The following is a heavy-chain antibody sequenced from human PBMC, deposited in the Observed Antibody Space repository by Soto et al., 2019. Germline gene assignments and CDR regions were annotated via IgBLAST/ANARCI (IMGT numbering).Heavy chain of an antibody. Sequence: SETLSLTFAVYGGSFSDHYWSWIRQPPEKGLEGIGNIDYSGSTNYNRSLKSRVTISVETSKKKVSLKLSSVTAADTAVYYCARQGRWGFLSANTWFHXWGQGTLVTVSX. CDR1: GGSFSDHY. CDR3: ARQGRWGFLSANTWFHX. J-gene: IGHJ5*02. D-gene: IGHD2-21*01. V-gene: IGHV4-34*01. CDR2: IDYSGST.